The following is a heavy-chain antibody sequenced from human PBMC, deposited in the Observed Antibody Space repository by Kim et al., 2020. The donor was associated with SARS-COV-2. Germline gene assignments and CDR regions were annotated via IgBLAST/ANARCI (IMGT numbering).Heavy chain of an antibody. Sequence: GSGKGRCNITRDNAKHSVYLHMNSLRAEDTAIYYCARFYSSGYNDAFDVWGRGTMVTVSS. J-gene: IGHJ3*01. D-gene: IGHD3-22*01. CDR3: ARFYSSGYNDAFDV. V-gene: IGHV3-21*01.